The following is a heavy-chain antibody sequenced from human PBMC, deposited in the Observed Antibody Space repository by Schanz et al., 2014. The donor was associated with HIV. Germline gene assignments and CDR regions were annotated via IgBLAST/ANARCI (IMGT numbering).Heavy chain of an antibody. CDR1: GYTFFDYD. Sequence: QVPLVQSGPEVKKPGASVRVSCETSGYTFFDYDINWVRQAPGQGLEWMGWVNPESGNTGMADKFLGRLSLIRFTSTGTAYMELDSLRSEDTAIYYCVRAASFHFDKEGYYRNWYFDFWGRGTLVAVSS. CDR2: VNPESGNT. CDR3: VRAASFHFDKEGYYRNWYFDF. D-gene: IGHD1-26*01. V-gene: IGHV1-8*02. J-gene: IGHJ2*01.